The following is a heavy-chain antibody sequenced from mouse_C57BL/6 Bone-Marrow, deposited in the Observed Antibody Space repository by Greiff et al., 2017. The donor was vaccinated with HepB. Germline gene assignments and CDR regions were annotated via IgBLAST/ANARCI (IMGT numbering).Heavy chain of an antibody. CDR2: IDPSDSYT. V-gene: IGHV1-59*01. Sequence: QVQLKQPGAELVRPGTSVKLSCKASGYTFTSYWMHWVKQRPGQGLEWIGVIDPSDSYTNYNQKFKGKATLTVDTSSSTAYMQLSSLTSEDSAVYYCARASSHWYFDVWGTGTTVTVSS. CDR1: GYTFTSYW. D-gene: IGHD1-1*01. CDR3: ARASSHWYFDV. J-gene: IGHJ1*03.